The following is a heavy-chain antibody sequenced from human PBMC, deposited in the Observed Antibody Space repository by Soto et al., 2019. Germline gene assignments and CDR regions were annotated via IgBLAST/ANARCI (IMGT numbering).Heavy chain of an antibody. CDR3: ARDFFDSSDYTTNWFDP. CDR1: GGSISSSSYY. J-gene: IGHJ5*02. V-gene: IGHV4-39*01. D-gene: IGHD3-22*01. Sequence: SGTLSLTCTVSGGSISSSSYYWGWIRQPPGEGLEWIGSIYYSGSTYYNPSLKSRVTISVDTSKNQFSLKLTSVTAADAALYYCARDFFDSSDYTTNWFDPWGQGTLVTVSS. CDR2: IYYSGST.